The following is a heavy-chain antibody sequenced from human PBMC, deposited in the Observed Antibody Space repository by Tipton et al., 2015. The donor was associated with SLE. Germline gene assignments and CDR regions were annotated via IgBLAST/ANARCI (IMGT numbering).Heavy chain of an antibody. CDR2: INHSGST. Sequence: TLSLTCAVYGGSSSGYYWSWIRQPPGKGLEWIGEINHSGSTNYNPSLKSRVTISVDTSKNQFSLKLSSVTAADTAVYYCAVGGYYFDYWGQGTLVTVSS. CDR1: GGSSSGYY. CDR3: AVGGYYFDY. V-gene: IGHV4-34*01. J-gene: IGHJ4*02.